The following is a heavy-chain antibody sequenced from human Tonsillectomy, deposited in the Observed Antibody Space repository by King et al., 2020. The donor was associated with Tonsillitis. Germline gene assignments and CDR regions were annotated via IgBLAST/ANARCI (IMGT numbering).Heavy chain of an antibody. CDR3: AREWIYAFDI. CDR1: GFTFSRYG. J-gene: IGHJ3*02. CDR2: IGYDGRDK. Sequence: VQLVESGGGVVQPGGSLRLSCAASGFTFSRYGMNWVRQAPGKGLEWVAFIGYDGRDKYYADSVKGRFTISRDNSKNTLYLQMNSLRAEDTDVYYCAREWIYAFDIWGQGTMVTVSS. D-gene: IGHD3-3*01. V-gene: IGHV3-30*02.